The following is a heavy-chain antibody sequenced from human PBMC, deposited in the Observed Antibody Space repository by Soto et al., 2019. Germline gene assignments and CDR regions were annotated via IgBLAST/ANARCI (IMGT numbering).Heavy chain of an antibody. Sequence: QVQLVESGGGVVQPGRSLRLSCTASGFTLSSHAMHWVRQAPGKGLEWVAITSYDGSNKYHADSVKGRFTISRDNSKNTLSLQMTSLRAEDTAVYYCAREMGDCISTSCPFDYWGQGTLVTVSS. D-gene: IGHD2-2*01. V-gene: IGHV3-30-3*01. CDR2: TSYDGSNK. CDR1: GFTLSSHA. CDR3: AREMGDCISTSCPFDY. J-gene: IGHJ4*02.